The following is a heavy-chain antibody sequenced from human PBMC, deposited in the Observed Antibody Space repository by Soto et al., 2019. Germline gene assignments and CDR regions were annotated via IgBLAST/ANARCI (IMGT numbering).Heavy chain of an antibody. CDR2: IGGGGGST. Sequence: GGSLRLSCAVSGFTFSSHAMNWARQAPGKGLEWVSAIGGGGGSTNYADSVKGRFTISRDNSKNTVCLQMNSLRAEDTAVYYCAKDWYGMDVWGQGTTVTVSS. V-gene: IGHV3-23*01. CDR3: AKDWYGMDV. CDR1: GFTFSSHA. J-gene: IGHJ6*02.